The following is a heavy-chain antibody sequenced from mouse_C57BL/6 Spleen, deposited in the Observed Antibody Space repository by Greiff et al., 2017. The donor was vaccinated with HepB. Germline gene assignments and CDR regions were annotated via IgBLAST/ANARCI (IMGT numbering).Heavy chain of an antibody. D-gene: IGHD1-1*01. CDR1: GFTFSDYG. V-gene: IGHV5-17*01. Sequence: DVQLVESGGGLVKPGGSLKLSCAASGFTFSDYGMHWVRQAPEKGLEWVAYISSGSSTIYYADTVKGRFTISRDNAKNTLFLQMTILRSEDTAMYYCARQAIYYGSSPHYYAMDYWGQGTSVTVSS. J-gene: IGHJ4*01. CDR3: ARQAIYYGSSPHYYAMDY. CDR2: ISSGSSTI.